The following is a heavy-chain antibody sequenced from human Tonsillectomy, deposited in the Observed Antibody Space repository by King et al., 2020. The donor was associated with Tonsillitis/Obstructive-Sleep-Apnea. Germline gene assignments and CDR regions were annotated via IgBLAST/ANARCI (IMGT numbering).Heavy chain of an antibody. CDR3: ATTYYYDSSGSQY. CDR2: IIPILDIA. D-gene: IGHD3-22*01. V-gene: IGHV1-69*09. Sequence: VQLVESGAEVKKPGSSVKVSCTASEGTFSSYAIIWVRQAPGQGLEWMGRIIPILDIANYAQKFQGRVTITADKSTSTAYMELTSLRSEDTAVYYCATTYYYDSSGSQYWGQGTLVTISS. CDR1: EGTFSSYA. J-gene: IGHJ4*02.